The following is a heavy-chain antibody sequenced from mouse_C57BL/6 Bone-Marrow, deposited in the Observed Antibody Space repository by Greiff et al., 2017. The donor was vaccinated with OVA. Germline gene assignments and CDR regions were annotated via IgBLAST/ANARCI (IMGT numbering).Heavy chain of an antibody. Sequence: VQLQQSGAELVRPGASVKLSCKASGYTFTDYYINWVKQRPGQGLEWIARIYPGSGNTYYNEKFKGKATLTAEKSSSTAYMQLSSLTSEDSAVNFCARSYYDPLFAYWGQGTTLTVSS. CDR3: ARSYYDPLFAY. V-gene: IGHV1-76*01. D-gene: IGHD2-4*01. CDR1: GYTFTDYY. J-gene: IGHJ2*01. CDR2: IYPGSGNT.